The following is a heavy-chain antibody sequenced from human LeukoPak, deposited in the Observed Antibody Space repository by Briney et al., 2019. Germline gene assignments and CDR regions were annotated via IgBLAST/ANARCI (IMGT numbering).Heavy chain of an antibody. V-gene: IGHV3-23*01. CDR1: GFAFSSYG. D-gene: IGHD3-10*01. CDR2: ISGSGGST. CDR3: AREYYGSGSYYY. J-gene: IGHJ4*02. Sequence: GGSLRLSCAASGFAFSSYGMSWVRQAPGKGLEWVSAISGSGGSTSYADSVKGRFTISRDNSKNTLYLQMNSLRAEDTAVYYCAREYYGSGSYYYWGQGTLVTVSS.